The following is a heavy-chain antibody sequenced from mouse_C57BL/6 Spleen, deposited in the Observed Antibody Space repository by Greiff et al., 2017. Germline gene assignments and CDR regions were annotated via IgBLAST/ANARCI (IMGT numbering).Heavy chain of an antibody. J-gene: IGHJ4*01. D-gene: IGHD2-2*01. CDR2: IDPETGGT. CDR3: TRWSYGDDDGYYYAMDY. V-gene: IGHV1-15*01. Sequence: QVQLKQSGAELVRPGASVTLSCKASGYTFTDYEMHWVKQTPVHGLEWIGAIDPETGGTAYNQKFKGKAILTADKSSSTAYMELRSLTSEDSAVYYCTRWSYGDDDGYYYAMDYWGQGTSVTVSS. CDR1: GYTFTDYE.